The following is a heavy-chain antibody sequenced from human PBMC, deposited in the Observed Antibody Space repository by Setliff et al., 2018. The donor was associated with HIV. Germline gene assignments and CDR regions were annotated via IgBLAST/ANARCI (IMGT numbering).Heavy chain of an antibody. CDR3: ARVREGFLANDAFEI. CDR2: IYQTGNT. Sequence: PSETLSLTCAVYGGSFSGFYWTFIRQSPGKGLEWVATIYQTGNTYYSPSLKSRVTVSVDTPKNQYSLSLRSVTAADTAVYYCARVREGFLANDAFEIWGQGTMVTVSS. D-gene: IGHD3-3*01. CDR1: GGSFSGFY. V-gene: IGHV4-34*01. J-gene: IGHJ3*02.